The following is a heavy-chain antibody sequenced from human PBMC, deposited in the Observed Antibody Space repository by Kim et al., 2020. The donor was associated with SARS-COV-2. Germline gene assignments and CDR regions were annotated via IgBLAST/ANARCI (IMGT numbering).Heavy chain of an antibody. Sequence: GGSLRLSCAASGFTFSSYWMSWVRQAPGKGLEWVSNIKQDGSEKYYVDSVKGRFTISRDNAKNSLYLQMNSLRAEDTAVYYCAREFSYCGGDCYYYYYYGMDVWGQGTTVTVSS. V-gene: IGHV3-7*01. CDR1: GFTFSSYW. J-gene: IGHJ6*02. CDR3: AREFSYCGGDCYYYYYYGMDV. CDR2: IKQDGSEK. D-gene: IGHD2-21*01.